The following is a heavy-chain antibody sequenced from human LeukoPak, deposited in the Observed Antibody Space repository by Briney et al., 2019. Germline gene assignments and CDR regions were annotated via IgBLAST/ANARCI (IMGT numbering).Heavy chain of an antibody. CDR1: GYTFTGYY. Sequence: ASVKVSCKTSGYTFTGYYMHWVRQAPGQGLEWMGWINPNSGGTNYAQKFQGRVTMTRDTSISTAYMELSRLRSDDTAVYYCARRIAAAGTRYGSAFDIWGQGTMVTVSS. CDR2: INPNSGGT. J-gene: IGHJ3*02. V-gene: IGHV1-2*02. D-gene: IGHD6-13*01. CDR3: ARRIAAAGTRYGSAFDI.